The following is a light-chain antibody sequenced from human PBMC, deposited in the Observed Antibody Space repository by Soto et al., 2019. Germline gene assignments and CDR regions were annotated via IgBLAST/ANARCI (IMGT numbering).Light chain of an antibody. Sequence: DIQMTQSPSSLSASVGDRSTITCLASQTISSYLNWYQHKPGKAPNLLIYAASSLQSGVPSRFSGSGSGTDFTLTISSLQPEDFATYYCQPSYSIPHTVGPGTRLEIK. V-gene: IGKV1-39*01. CDR2: AAS. CDR3: QPSYSIPHT. CDR1: QTISSY. J-gene: IGKJ5*01.